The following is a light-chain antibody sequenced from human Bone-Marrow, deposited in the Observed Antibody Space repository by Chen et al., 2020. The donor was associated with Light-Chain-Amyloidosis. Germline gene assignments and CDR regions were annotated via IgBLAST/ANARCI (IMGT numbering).Light chain of an antibody. Sequence: SYELTQPPSESVSPGQTARLTCSGNDLPTKYAYWYQQKPGQAPVLVISRDTERPWGISERFSGTSSGTTATLTISGVQAEDEADYHCQSADSSGTYEVIFGGGTKLTVL. CDR2: RDT. CDR1: DLPTKY. J-gene: IGLJ2*01. V-gene: IGLV3-25*03. CDR3: QSADSSGTYEVI.